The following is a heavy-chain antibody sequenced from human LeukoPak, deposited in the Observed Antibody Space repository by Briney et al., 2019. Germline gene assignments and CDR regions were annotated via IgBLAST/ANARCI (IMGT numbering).Heavy chain of an antibody. V-gene: IGHV3-23*01. CDR2: IFGSGGTP. CDR3: GKTTAGYSSGQKPAWPVDY. J-gene: IGHJ4*02. Sequence: GGSLRLSCEASGFTFGSYAMCWVRQAPGKGLEWVAGIFGSGGTPHYAYSVKGRFTISRDNSKNTVYLQINSLRAEDTAVYYCGKTTAGYSSGQKPAWPVDYWGQGTLVTVSS. D-gene: IGHD5-18*01. CDR1: GFTFGSYA.